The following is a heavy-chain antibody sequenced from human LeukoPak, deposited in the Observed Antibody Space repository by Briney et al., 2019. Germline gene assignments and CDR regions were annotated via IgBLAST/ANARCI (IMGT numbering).Heavy chain of an antibody. V-gene: IGHV3-23*01. CDR2: ISGSTGST. D-gene: IGHD2-15*01. CDR3: ARWHCSGGSCYSGEVRFDP. J-gene: IGHJ5*02. Sequence: PGGSLRLSCAASGFTFSNYAMNWVRQAPGKGLEWVSLISGSTGSTYYADSVKGRFSISRDNSKNTVYLQMNSLRVEDTAVYYCARWHCSGGSCYSGEVRFDPWGQGTLVTVSS. CDR1: GFTFSNYA.